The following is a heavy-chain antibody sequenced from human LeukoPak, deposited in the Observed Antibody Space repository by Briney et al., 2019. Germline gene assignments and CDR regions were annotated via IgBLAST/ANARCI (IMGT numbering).Heavy chain of an antibody. V-gene: IGHV3-21*01. CDR1: GFIFSSYS. J-gene: IGHJ4*02. CDR2: ISSSSSYI. Sequence: GGSLRLSCATSGFIFSSYSMNWVRQAPGKGLEWVSSISSSSSYIYYADSVKGRFTISRDNAKNSLYLQMNSLRAEDTAVYYCARDVTRGYYDSSGYYLRDYWGQGTLVTVSS. CDR3: ARDVTRGYYDSSGYYLRDY. D-gene: IGHD3-22*01.